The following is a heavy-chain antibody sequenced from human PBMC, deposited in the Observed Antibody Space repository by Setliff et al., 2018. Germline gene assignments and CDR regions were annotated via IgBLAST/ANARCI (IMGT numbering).Heavy chain of an antibody. CDR1: VFTFSSYA. Sequence: GGSLRLSCAASVFTFSSYAMSWVRQAPGKGLEWVSAISGSGVSTYYADSVKGRFTISRDNSKNTLYLQMNSLRAEDTAVYYCAKEYSSTWVKAWFDPWGQGTLVTVSS. CDR2: ISGSGVST. D-gene: IGHD6-13*01. CDR3: AKEYSSTWVKAWFDP. V-gene: IGHV3-23*01. J-gene: IGHJ5*02.